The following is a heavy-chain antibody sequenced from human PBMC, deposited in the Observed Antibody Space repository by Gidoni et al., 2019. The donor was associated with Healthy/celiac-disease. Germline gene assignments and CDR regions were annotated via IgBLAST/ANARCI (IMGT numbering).Heavy chain of an antibody. CDR2: LYYSGST. Sequence: QLQLQESGPGRVKPSETLSLTCTVSGGSISSSIYYWGWIRQPPGKGLEGIGSLYYSGSTYYNPSLKSRVTISVDTSKNQFSLKLSSVTAADTAVYYCARRRQEYYYYYGMDVWGQGTTVTVSS. CDR1: GGSISSSIYY. CDR3: ARRRQEYYYYYGMDV. J-gene: IGHJ6*02. V-gene: IGHV4-39*01.